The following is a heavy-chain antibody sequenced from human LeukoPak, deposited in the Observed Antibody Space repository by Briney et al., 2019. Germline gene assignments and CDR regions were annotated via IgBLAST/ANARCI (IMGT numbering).Heavy chain of an antibody. Sequence: PGGSLRLSCAASGFTFSSYGMHWVRQAPGKGLEWVAVIWYDGSNKYYADSVKGRFTISSDNSKNTLYLQMNSLRAEDTAVYYCAREWDDNSGYPYDYWGQGTLVTVSS. J-gene: IGHJ4*02. V-gene: IGHV3-33*01. D-gene: IGHD3-22*01. CDR3: AREWDDNSGYPYDY. CDR2: IWYDGSNK. CDR1: GFTFSSYG.